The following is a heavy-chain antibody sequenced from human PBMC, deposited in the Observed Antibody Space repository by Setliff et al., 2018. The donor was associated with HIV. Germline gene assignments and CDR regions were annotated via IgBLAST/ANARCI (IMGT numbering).Heavy chain of an antibody. CDR1: GYTLTELS. J-gene: IGHJ3*02. V-gene: IGHV1-24*01. D-gene: IGHD6-25*01. CDR3: VTQRGSGSDPFDI. Sequence: RASVKVSCKVSGYTLTELSRHWVRQAPGKGLEWIGSFDPQDDETIYAQNFQGRVTMTEDTSTDTAYMELSSLRSEDTAVYYCVTQRGSGSDPFDIWGPGTMVTVSS. CDR2: FDPQDDET.